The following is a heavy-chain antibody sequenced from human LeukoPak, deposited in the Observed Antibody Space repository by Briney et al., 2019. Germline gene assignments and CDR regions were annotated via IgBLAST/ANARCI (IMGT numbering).Heavy chain of an antibody. J-gene: IGHJ5*02. CDR2: ISSNGGST. Sequence: PGGSLRLSCPASGFTFSSYAMHWVRQAPGKGLEYVSAISSNGGSTYYADSVKGRFTISRDNSENTLYLQMSSLRAEDTAVYYCVKDKANYYGSGRIDPWGQGTLVTVSS. CDR3: VKDKANYYGSGRIDP. V-gene: IGHV3-64D*06. D-gene: IGHD3-10*01. CDR1: GFTFSSYA.